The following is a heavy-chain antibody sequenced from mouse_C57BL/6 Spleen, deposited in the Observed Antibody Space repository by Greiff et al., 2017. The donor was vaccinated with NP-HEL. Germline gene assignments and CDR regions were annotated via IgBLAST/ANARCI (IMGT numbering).Heavy chain of an antibody. CDR2: ISSGSSTI. CDR3: ARSLYDYDGTWFAY. D-gene: IGHD2-4*01. J-gene: IGHJ3*01. Sequence: DVKLVESGGGLVKPGGSLKLSCAASGFTFSDYGMHWVRQAPEKGLEWVAYISSGSSTIYYADTVKGRFTISRDNAKNTLFLQMTSLRSEDTAMYYCARSLYDYDGTWFAYWGQGTLVTVSA. V-gene: IGHV5-17*01. CDR1: GFTFSDYG.